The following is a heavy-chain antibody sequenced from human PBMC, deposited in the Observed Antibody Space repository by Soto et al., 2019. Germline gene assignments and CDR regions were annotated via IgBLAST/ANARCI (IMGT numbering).Heavy chain of an antibody. CDR3: ARVRRSSGYYYGY. J-gene: IGHJ4*02. D-gene: IGHD3-22*01. CDR1: VYTFTSYF. Sequence: SSVKVSCKASVYTFTSYFMHWVRHAPGQGLEWMGIINPSGGSTSYAQKFKGRVTMTRDTSTSTVYMELSSLRSEDTAVYYCARVRRSSGYYYGYWGQGTPVTVSS. V-gene: IGHV1-46*01. CDR2: INPSGGST.